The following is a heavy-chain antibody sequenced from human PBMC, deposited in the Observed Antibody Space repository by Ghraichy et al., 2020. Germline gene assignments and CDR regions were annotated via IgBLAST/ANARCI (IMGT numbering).Heavy chain of an antibody. V-gene: IGHV1-69*13. J-gene: IGHJ3*02. D-gene: IGHD1-26*01. Sequence: SVKVSCKASGGTFSSYAISWVRQAPGQGLEWMGGIIPIFGTANYAQKFQGRVTITADESTSTAYMELSSLRSEDTAVYYCARSSGSYYEGEDSDAFDIWGQGTMVTVSS. CDR1: GGTFSSYA. CDR3: ARSSGSYYEGEDSDAFDI. CDR2: IIPIFGTA.